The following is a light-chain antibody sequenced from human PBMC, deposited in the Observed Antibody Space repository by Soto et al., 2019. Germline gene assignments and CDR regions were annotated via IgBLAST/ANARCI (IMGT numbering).Light chain of an antibody. CDR1: SSDVGGYDY. V-gene: IGLV2-14*01. CDR2: EVT. CDR3: SSYTTTSTYV. Sequence: QSALTQPASVSGSPGQSVTISCTGTSSDVGGYDYVSWYQQHPGKAPKFMIYEVTNRPSGVSHRFSGSKSGNTASLTISGLQAEDEAAYYCSSYTTTSTYVLGNGTKVTV. J-gene: IGLJ1*01.